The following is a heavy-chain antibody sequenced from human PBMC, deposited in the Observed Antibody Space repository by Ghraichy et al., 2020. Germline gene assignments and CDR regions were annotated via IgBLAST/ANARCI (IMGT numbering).Heavy chain of an antibody. CDR3: ARAAYSSSWYPPFDYYYYGMDV. Sequence: LSLTCAASGFTFSSYDMHWVRQATGKGLEWVSAIGTAGDPYYPGSVKGRFTISRENAKNSLYLQMNSLRAGDTAVYYCARAAYSSSWYPPFDYYYYGMDVWGQGTTVTVSS. CDR2: IGTAGDP. D-gene: IGHD6-13*01. CDR1: GFTFSSYD. J-gene: IGHJ6*02. V-gene: IGHV3-13*05.